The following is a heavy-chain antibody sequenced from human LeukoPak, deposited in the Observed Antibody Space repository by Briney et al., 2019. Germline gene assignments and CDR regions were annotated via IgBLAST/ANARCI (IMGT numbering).Heavy chain of an antibody. V-gene: IGHV3-7*01. Sequence: GGSLRLSCAASGFTFSSYWMYWVRQAPGKGLEWVAMIKQDGSETYYVDSVKGRFTISRDNAKNSLYLQMNSLRAEDTAVYYCARREGGSSWSHGYYYYMDVWGKGTTVTVSS. CDR3: ARREGGSSWSHGYYYYMDV. CDR1: GFTFSSYW. CDR2: IKQDGSET. D-gene: IGHD6-13*01. J-gene: IGHJ6*03.